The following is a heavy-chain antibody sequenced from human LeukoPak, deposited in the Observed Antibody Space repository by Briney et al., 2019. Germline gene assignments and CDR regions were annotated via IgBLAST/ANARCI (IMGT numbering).Heavy chain of an antibody. V-gene: IGHV4-4*07. CDR3: AKGGSTNFYYGDV. CDR2: IYSSGST. CDR1: GGSISNYY. Sequence: SETLSLTCTVSGGSISNYYWSWIRQPAGKGLEYIGRIYSSGSTNYNPSLKSRVTMSVDTSKNQFSLQLTSVTAADTAVYYCAKGGSTNFYYGDVWGQGTTVTVSS. D-gene: IGHD2/OR15-2a*01. J-gene: IGHJ6*02.